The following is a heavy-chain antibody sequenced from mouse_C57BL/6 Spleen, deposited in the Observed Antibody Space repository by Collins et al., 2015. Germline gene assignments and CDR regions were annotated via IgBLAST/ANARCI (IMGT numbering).Heavy chain of an antibody. CDR1: GYAFTNYL. CDR2: INPGSGGT. V-gene: IGHV1-54*03. CDR3: ARLGQDYAMDY. J-gene: IGHJ4*01. D-gene: IGHD3-3*01. Sequence: QVQLQQSGAELVRPGTSVKVSCKASGYAFTNYLIEWVKQRSGQGLEWIGVINPGSGGTNYNEKFKGKATLTADKSSSTAYMQLSSLTSDDSAVYFCARLGQDYAMDYWGQGTSVTVSS.